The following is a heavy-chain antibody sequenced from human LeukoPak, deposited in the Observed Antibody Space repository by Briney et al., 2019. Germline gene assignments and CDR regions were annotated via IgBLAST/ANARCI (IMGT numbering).Heavy chain of an antibody. V-gene: IGHV3-23*01. D-gene: IGHD4-17*01. CDR1: GFTFSTYA. Sequence: HPGGSLRLSCAASGFTFSTYAMSCVRQAPGKGLDWVSTISDGGSDTHYAYSVKGRFTISRDNSNNTLYLQMNSLRAEDTAVYYCVKALYGDYGRFDYWGQGTLVTVSS. CDR3: VKALYGDYGRFDY. J-gene: IGHJ4*02. CDR2: ISDGGSDT.